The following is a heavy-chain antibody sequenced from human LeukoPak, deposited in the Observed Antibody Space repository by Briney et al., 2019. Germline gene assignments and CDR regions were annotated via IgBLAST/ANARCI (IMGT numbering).Heavy chain of an antibody. CDR3: AGAIFGVYFDP. D-gene: IGHD3-3*01. CDR1: GGSISSYY. J-gene: IGHJ5*02. CDR2: IYYSGST. V-gene: IGHV4-59*08. Sequence: ASETLSLTCTVSGGSISSYYWSWIRQPPGKGLEWIGYIYYSGSTNYNPSLKSRVTISVDTSKNQFSLKLSSVTAADTAVYYCAGAIFGVYFDPWGQGTLVTVSS.